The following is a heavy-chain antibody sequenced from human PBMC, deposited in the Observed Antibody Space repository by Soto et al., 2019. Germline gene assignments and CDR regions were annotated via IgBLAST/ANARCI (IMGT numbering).Heavy chain of an antibody. J-gene: IGHJ6*02. CDR1: GGTFSSYA. CDR3: ARGLEALDLDTISIWSYYYYYGMDV. CDR2: IIPIFGTA. D-gene: IGHD5-18*01. V-gene: IGHV1-69*13. Sequence: SVKVSCKASGGTFSSYAISWVRQAPGQGLEWMGGIIPIFGTANYAQKFQGRVTITADESTSTAYMELSSLRSEDTAVYYCARGLEALDLDTISIWSYYYYYGMDVCGQRTTVPVSS.